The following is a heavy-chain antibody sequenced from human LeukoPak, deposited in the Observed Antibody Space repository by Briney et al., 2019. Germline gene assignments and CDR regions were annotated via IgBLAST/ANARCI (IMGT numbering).Heavy chain of an antibody. J-gene: IGHJ6*02. CDR3: ARVQGLVGFYYGMDV. CDR2: IIPIFGTA. V-gene: IGHV1-69*05. D-gene: IGHD1-26*01. Sequence: SVKVSCKASGGTFSSYAISWVRQAPGQGLEWMGGIIPIFGTANYAQKFQGRVTITTDESTSTAYMELSSLRSEDTAVYYCARVQGLVGFYYGMDVWGQGTTVTVSS. CDR1: GGTFSSYA.